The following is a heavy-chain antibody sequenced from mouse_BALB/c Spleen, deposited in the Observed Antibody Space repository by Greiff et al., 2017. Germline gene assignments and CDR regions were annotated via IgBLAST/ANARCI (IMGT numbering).Heavy chain of an antibody. V-gene: IGHV5-15*02. J-gene: IGHJ2*01. CDR2: ISNLAYSI. CDR3: ARVYYRYEGYFDY. CDR1: GFTFSDYG. D-gene: IGHD2-14*01. Sequence: EVQLQESGGGLVQPGGSRKLSCAASGFTFSDYGMAWVRQAPGKGPEWVAFISNLAYSIYYADTVTGRFTISRENAKNTLYLEMSSLRSEDTAMYYCARVYYRYEGYFDYWGQGTTLTVSS.